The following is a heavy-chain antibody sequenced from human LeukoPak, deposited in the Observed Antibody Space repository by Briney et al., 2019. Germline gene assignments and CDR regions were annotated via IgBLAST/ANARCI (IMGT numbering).Heavy chain of an antibody. CDR2: IIPIVGTA. CDR3: ARQNVDTAMVPFYYYYGMDV. D-gene: IGHD5-18*01. CDR1: GGTFSSYA. J-gene: IGHJ6*02. V-gene: IGHV1-69*13. Sequence: SVKVSCKASGGTFSSYAISWVRQAPGQGVEWMGGIIPIVGTANYAQKFQGRVTITADESTSTAYMELSSLRSEDTAVYYCARQNVDTAMVPFYYYYGMDVWGQGTTVTVSS.